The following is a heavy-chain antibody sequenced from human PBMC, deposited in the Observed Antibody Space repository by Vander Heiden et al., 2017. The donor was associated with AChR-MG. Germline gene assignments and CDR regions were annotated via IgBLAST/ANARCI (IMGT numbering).Heavy chain of an antibody. V-gene: IGHV3-7*01. D-gene: IGHD3-10*01. Sequence: EVQLVESGGGLVQPGGSLRLSRAASGFPFTSYWMSWVRQAPGKGLEWVANIKQDGSEKYYVDSVKGRFTISRDNAKNSLYLQMNSLRAEDTAVYYCARGHVLLWFGESPFDYWGQGTLVTVSS. J-gene: IGHJ4*02. CDR1: GFPFTSYW. CDR3: ARGHVLLWFGESPFDY. CDR2: IKQDGSEK.